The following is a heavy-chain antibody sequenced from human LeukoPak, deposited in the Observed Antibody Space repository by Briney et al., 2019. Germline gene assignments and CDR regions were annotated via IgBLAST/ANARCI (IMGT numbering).Heavy chain of an antibody. CDR2: FSGSGGST. V-gene: IGHV3-23*01. J-gene: IGHJ4*02. Sequence: GGSLRLSCAVSGFTFSSYAMSWVRQAPGNRLEGVSAFSGSGGSTYYADSVKGRFTISSDNSKNTLYLQMNSLRAEDTAVYYCARVRLSGSYYFDYWGQGTLVTVSS. CDR1: GFTFSSYA. CDR3: ARVRLSGSYYFDY. D-gene: IGHD1-26*01.